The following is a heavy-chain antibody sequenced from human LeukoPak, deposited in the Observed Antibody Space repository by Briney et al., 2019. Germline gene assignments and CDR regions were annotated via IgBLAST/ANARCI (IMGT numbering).Heavy chain of an antibody. Sequence: GGSLRLSRAASGFTFSSYWMSWVRQAPGKGLAWVASIKQDGTEKYYVDSLKGRFTISRDNAKNSLYLQMHSLRVDDTAVYYCARALYDYGDYVSGYWGQGTLVTVSS. CDR3: ARALYDYGDYVSGY. CDR2: IKQDGTEK. V-gene: IGHV3-7*01. CDR1: GFTFSSYW. J-gene: IGHJ4*02. D-gene: IGHD4-17*01.